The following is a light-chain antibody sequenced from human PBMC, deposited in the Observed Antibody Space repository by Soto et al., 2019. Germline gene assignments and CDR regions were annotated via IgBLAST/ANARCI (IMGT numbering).Light chain of an antibody. V-gene: IGLV2-8*01. CDR2: EVS. CDR1: SSDVGGYNY. J-gene: IGLJ1*01. CDR3: SSYAGSNSFV. Sequence: QSVLTQPPSASGSPGQSGTIPCTGTSSDVGGYNYVSWYQQHSGKAPKLMIYEVSKRPSGVPDRFSGSKSGNTASLTVSGLQAEDEADYYCSSYAGSNSFVFGTGTKVTVL.